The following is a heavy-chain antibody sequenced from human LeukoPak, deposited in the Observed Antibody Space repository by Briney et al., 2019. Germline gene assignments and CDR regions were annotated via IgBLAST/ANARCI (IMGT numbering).Heavy chain of an antibody. CDR1: GFTFSSYG. J-gene: IGHJ4*02. Sequence: PGGSLRLSCAASGFTFSSYGMSWVRQAPGKGLEWVSAISGSGGSTYYADSVKGRFTISRDNSKNTLYLQMNSPRAEDTAVYYCAKEGSGWSSPDYWGQGTLVTVSS. D-gene: IGHD6-19*01. V-gene: IGHV3-23*01. CDR2: ISGSGGST. CDR3: AKEGSGWSSPDY.